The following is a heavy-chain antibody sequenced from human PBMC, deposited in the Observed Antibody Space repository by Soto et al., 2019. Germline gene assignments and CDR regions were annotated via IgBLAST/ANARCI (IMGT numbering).Heavy chain of an antibody. Sequence: HPGGSLRLSCAASGFTFSSYVMHWVRQAPGKGLEWVAVISYDGSNKYYADSVKGRFTISRDNSKNTLYLQMNSLRAEDTAVYYCAKNPMVRGAREYYFDYWGQGTLVTVSS. CDR1: GFTFSSYV. D-gene: IGHD3-10*01. CDR3: AKNPMVRGAREYYFDY. V-gene: IGHV3-30*18. J-gene: IGHJ4*02. CDR2: ISYDGSNK.